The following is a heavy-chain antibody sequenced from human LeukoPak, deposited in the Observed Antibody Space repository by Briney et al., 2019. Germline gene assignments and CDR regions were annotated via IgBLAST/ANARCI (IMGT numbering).Heavy chain of an antibody. Sequence: GGSLRLSCAASGFTFSRHWMSWVRQAPGKGLERVAHMNQDGSAIYYVDSVKGRFTISRDNARSLVFLQIHSLRDEDTALYYCARDSSPDSATTYYDALDMWGQGTMVTVSS. J-gene: IGHJ3*02. D-gene: IGHD1-1*01. CDR2: MNQDGSAI. CDR1: GFTFSRHW. V-gene: IGHV3-7*01. CDR3: ARDSSPDSATTYYDALDM.